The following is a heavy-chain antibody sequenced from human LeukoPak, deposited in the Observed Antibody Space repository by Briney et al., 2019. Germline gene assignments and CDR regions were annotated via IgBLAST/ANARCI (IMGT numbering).Heavy chain of an antibody. CDR2: INYSGST. Sequence: SETLSLTCTVSGGSITTYYWTWIRQPPGKGLEWIGYINYSGSTNYNPSLKSRVTISVDTSKNQFSLKLSSVTAADTAVYYCARGRIAVAGPLDYGMDVWGQGTTVTVSS. J-gene: IGHJ6*02. CDR1: GGSITTYY. CDR3: ARGRIAVAGPLDYGMDV. V-gene: IGHV4-59*12. D-gene: IGHD6-19*01.